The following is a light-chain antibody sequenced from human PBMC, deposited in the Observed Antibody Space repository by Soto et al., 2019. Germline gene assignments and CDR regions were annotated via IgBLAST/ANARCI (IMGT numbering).Light chain of an antibody. CDR2: AAS. V-gene: IGKV3-20*01. Sequence: EILLTQSPSTLSLSPGEGVTLSCRASQSVTVNSLAWYQQKPGQTPKLLIYAASTRAAAVPDRFTGSGSGTDFTLTISRLEPEDFALYYCQQYGSSPITFGQGTRLEIK. J-gene: IGKJ5*01. CDR3: QQYGSSPIT. CDR1: QSVTVNS.